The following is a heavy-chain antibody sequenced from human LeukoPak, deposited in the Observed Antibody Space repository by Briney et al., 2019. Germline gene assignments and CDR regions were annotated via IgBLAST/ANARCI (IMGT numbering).Heavy chain of an antibody. CDR2: IYQRATV. J-gene: IGHJ4*02. CDR1: GYSISSGYF. D-gene: IGHD3-10*01. CDR3: ARDRYYYGSGSYYFDY. V-gene: IGHV4-38-2*02. Sequence: SETLSLTCNVSGYSISSGYFWGWVRPAPGKGLEWIGSIYQRATVHYNPSLKSRVTMSVDTSKNEFSLKLSSVTAADTALYYCARDRYYYGSGSYYFDYWGQGTLVTVSS.